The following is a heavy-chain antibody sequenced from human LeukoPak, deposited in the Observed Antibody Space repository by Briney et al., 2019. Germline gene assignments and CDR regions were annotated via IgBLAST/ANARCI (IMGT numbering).Heavy chain of an antibody. CDR2: ISWDGGST. CDR1: GFTFDDYT. CDR3: AKGLRDSGSVNAFDI. V-gene: IGHV3-43*01. Sequence: QAGGSLRLSCAASGFTFDDYTMHWVRQAPGKGLEWVSLISWDGGSTYYADSVKGRFTISRDNAKNSLYLQMNSLRAEDMALYYCAKGLRDSGSVNAFDIWGQGTMVTVSS. J-gene: IGHJ3*02. D-gene: IGHD1-26*01.